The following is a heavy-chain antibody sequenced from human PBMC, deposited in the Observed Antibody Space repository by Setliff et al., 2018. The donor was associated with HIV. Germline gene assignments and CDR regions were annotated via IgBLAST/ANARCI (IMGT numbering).Heavy chain of an antibody. CDR3: ATGPYGSGSYTKFDY. J-gene: IGHJ4*02. V-gene: IGHV4-39*01. Sequence: PSETLSLTCTVSGGSISSSSFYWGWIRQPPGKGQEYIGNIHHSGSTHYNPSLKSRVAISVDTSKNQFSLKLSSVTAADTAVYYCATGPYGSGSYTKFDYWGQGPLVTGS. D-gene: IGHD3-10*01. CDR2: IHHSGST. CDR1: GGSISSSSFY.